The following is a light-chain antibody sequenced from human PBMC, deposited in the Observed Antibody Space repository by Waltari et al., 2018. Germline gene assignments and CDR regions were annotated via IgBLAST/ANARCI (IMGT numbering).Light chain of an antibody. CDR2: YAS. V-gene: IGKV6-21*01. CDR3: QQYYTTPVT. CDR1: QSIGSS. J-gene: IGKJ2*01. Sequence: EIVLTQSPDFQSVTPKEKVTITCRASQSIGSSLHWYQQKPDQSPKLLIKYASQSFSGVPSRFSGSGSGTDFTLTINSLQAEDVAVYYCQQYYTTPVTFGQGTKLEIK.